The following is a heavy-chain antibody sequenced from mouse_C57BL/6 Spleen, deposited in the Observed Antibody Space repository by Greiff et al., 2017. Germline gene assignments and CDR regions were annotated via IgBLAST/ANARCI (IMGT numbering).Heavy chain of an antibody. CDR1: GFTFSDYG. CDR2: ISSGSSTI. V-gene: IGHV5-17*01. Sequence: VQLKQSGGGLVKPGGSLKLSCAASGFTFSDYGMHWVRQAPEKGLEWVAYISSGSSTIYYADTVKGRFTISRVNAKNTLFLQMTSLRSEDTAMYYCARWDKDYAMDYWGQGTSVTVSS. J-gene: IGHJ4*01. CDR3: ARWDKDYAMDY. D-gene: IGHD4-1*01.